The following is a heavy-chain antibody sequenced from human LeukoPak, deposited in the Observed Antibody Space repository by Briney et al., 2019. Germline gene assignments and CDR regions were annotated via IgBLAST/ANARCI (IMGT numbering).Heavy chain of an antibody. CDR1: GGSISSYY. V-gene: IGHV4-4*07. CDR2: IYTSGST. CDR3: ARDDLHLVRRLGGTTEYYYYMDV. Sequence: PSETLSLTCTVSGGSISSYYWSWIRQPAGKGLEWIGRIYTSGSTNYNPSLKSRVTMSVDTSKNQFSLKLSSVTAADTAVYYCARDDLHLVRRLGGTTEYYYYMDVWGKGTTVTVSS. D-gene: IGHD6-13*01. J-gene: IGHJ6*03.